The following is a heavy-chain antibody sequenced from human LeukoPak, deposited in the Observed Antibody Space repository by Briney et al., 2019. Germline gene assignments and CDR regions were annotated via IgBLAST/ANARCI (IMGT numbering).Heavy chain of an antibody. V-gene: IGHV3-30*18. CDR1: GFTFSSYG. CDR2: ISYDGSNK. J-gene: IGHJ4*02. D-gene: IGHD2-15*01. CDR3: AKDRERYCSGGSCYLFDY. Sequence: PGGSLRLSCAASGFTFSSYGMHWVRQAPGKGLDWVAVISYDGSNKYYADSVKGRFTISRDNSKNTLYLQMNSLRAEDTAVYYCAKDRERYCSGGSCYLFDYWGQGTLVTVSS.